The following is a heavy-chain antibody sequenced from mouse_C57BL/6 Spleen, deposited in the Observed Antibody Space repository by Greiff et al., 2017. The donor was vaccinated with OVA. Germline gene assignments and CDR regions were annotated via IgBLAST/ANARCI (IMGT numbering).Heavy chain of an antibody. V-gene: IGHV5-2*01. J-gene: IGHJ3*01. Sequence: EVNVVESGGGLVQPGESLKLSCESNEYEFPSHDMSWVRKTPEKRLELVAAINSDGGSTYYPDTMKRRIIISRNNTNNTRYLQKSSLRSEDTALYYCAGHNWDGAWFAYWGQGTLVTVSA. D-gene: IGHD4-1*02. CDR2: INSDGGST. CDR3: AGHNWDGAWFAY. CDR1: EYEFPSHD.